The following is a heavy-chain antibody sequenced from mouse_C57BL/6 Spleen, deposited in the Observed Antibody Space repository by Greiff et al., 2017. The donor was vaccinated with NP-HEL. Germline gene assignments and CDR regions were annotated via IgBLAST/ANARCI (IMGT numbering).Heavy chain of an antibody. CDR1: GYTFTSYW. Sequence: QVHVKQPGAELVKPGASVKMSCKASGYTFTSYWITWVKQRPGQGLEWIGDIYPGSGSTNYNEKFKSKATLTVDTSSSTAYMQLSSLTSEDSAVYYCARWGNYEVDYWGQGTTLTVSS. D-gene: IGHD2-1*01. J-gene: IGHJ2*01. CDR2: IYPGSGST. V-gene: IGHV1-55*01. CDR3: ARWGNYEVDY.